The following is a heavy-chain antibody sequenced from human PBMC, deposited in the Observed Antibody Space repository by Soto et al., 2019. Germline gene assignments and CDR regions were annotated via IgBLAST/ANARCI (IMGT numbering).Heavy chain of an antibody. CDR1: GFSLSTSGEG. Sequence: SGLAGEPTQTLTLTCSLSGFSLSTSGEGVGWIRQSPGKALEWLVVIYWDDVDVYSPSLETRLTISKDTSKNQVVLRVTNMDPVDTATYFCAHRRPNRDAYTDFDYWGQ. D-gene: IGHD2-2*01. J-gene: IGHJ4*02. V-gene: IGHV2-5*02. CDR2: IYWDDVD. CDR3: AHRRPNRDAYTDFDY.